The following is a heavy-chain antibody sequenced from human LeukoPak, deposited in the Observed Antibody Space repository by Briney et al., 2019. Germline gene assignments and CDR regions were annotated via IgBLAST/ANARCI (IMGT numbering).Heavy chain of an antibody. Sequence: SETLSLTCAVYGGSSSGYYWSWIRQPPGKGLEWIGEINHSGSTNYNPSLKSRVTISVDTSKNQFSLKLSSVTAADTAVHYCARERARIVLRYFDWLGRNYFDYWGQGTLVTVSS. CDR3: ARERARIVLRYFDWLGRNYFDY. V-gene: IGHV4-34*01. J-gene: IGHJ4*02. CDR2: INHSGST. CDR1: GGSSSGYY. D-gene: IGHD3-9*01.